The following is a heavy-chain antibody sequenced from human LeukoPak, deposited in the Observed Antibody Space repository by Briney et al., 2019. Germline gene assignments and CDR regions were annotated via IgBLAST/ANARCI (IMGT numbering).Heavy chain of an antibody. V-gene: IGHV5-51*03. Sequence: GESLKISCKGSEYSSATYWIGGVRRMPGKGLEWMGLTYPGDSDTRYRPSFQGQVTISADNSISTAYLQWSSLKASDTAMYYCAKKNSVAAPFDYWGQGTLVTVSS. J-gene: IGHJ4*02. D-gene: IGHD6-6*01. CDR2: TYPGDSDT. CDR3: AKKNSVAAPFDY. CDR1: EYSSATYW.